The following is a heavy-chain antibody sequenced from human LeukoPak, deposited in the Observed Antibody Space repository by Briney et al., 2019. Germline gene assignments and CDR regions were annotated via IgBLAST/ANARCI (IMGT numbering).Heavy chain of an antibody. V-gene: IGHV4-30-4*01. Sequence: PSETLSLTCTVSGGSISSGNCYWSWIRQPPGKGLEWIGYIYYSGTTYYNPSLKSRVTISVDTSKNQFSLKLSSVTAADTAVYYCARVSRVTPGVDYWGQGTLVTVPS. CDR3: ARVSRVTPGVDY. J-gene: IGHJ4*02. CDR2: IYYSGTT. D-gene: IGHD2-21*02. CDR1: GGSISSGNCY.